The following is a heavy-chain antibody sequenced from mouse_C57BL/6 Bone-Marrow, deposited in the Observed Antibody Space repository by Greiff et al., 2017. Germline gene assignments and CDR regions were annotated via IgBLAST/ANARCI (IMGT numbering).Heavy chain of an antibody. Sequence: EVKLMESGPELVKPGASVKISCKASGYSFTGYYMNWVKQSPEKSLEWIGEINPSTGGTTYNQKFKAKATLTVDKSSSTAYMQLKSLTSEDSAVYYCARLAMDYWGQGTSVTVSS. J-gene: IGHJ4*01. CDR2: INPSTGGT. CDR3: ARLAMDY. CDR1: GYSFTGYY. V-gene: IGHV1-42*01.